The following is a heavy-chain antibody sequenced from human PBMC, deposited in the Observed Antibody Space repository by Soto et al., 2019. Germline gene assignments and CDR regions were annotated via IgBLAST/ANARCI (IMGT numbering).Heavy chain of an antibody. CDR3: AKDPDYGDYGHLDS. CDR2: ISGSGGST. CDR1: GFTFSSYA. Sequence: GGSLRLSCAASGFTFSSYAMSWVRQALGKGLEWVSAISGSGGSTYYADSVKGRFTISRDNSKNTLHLQMNSLRAEDTAVYYCAKDPDYGDYGHLDSWGQGTLVTVSS. V-gene: IGHV3-23*01. J-gene: IGHJ4*02. D-gene: IGHD4-17*01.